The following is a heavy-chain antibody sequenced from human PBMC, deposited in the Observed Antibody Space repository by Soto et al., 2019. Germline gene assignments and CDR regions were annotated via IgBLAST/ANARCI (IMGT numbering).Heavy chain of an antibody. J-gene: IGHJ4*02. CDR2: ISSSSSTI. Sequence: GGSLRLSCAASGFTFSSYSMNWVRQAPGKGLEWISYISSSSSTIYSADSVEGRFTISRDNGKKSLFLQMNSLRAEDTAVYYCGRDKQYYYDRSGPFWGQGTLVTVSS. D-gene: IGHD3-22*01. V-gene: IGHV3-48*01. CDR3: GRDKQYYYDRSGPF. CDR1: GFTFSSYS.